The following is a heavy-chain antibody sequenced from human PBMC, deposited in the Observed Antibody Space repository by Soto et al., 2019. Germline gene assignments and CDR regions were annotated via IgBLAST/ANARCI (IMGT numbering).Heavy chain of an antibody. CDR2: INAGNGNT. V-gene: IGHV1-3*01. D-gene: IGHD2-2*01. CDR1: GYIFTSYA. J-gene: IGHJ4*02. CDR3: ARVGPAAGPYYFDY. Sequence: ASVKVSCKASGYIFTSYAMHWVRQAPGQRLEWMGWINAGNGNTKYSQKFQGRVTITRDTSASTAYMELSSLRSEDTAVYYCARVGPAAGPYYFDYWGQGTLVTVSS.